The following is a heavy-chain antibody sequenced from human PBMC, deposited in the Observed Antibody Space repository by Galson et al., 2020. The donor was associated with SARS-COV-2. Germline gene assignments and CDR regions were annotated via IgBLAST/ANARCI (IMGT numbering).Heavy chain of an antibody. Sequence: ASVKVSCKVSGYTLTELSMHWVRQAPGKGLEWMGGFDPEDGETIYAQKFQGRVTMTEDTSTDTAYMELSSLRSEDTAVYYCATGYYDSSGYVPFDYWGQGTLVTVSS. CDR2: FDPEDGET. J-gene: IGHJ4*02. CDR3: ATGYYDSSGYVPFDY. D-gene: IGHD3-22*01. CDR1: GYTLTELS. V-gene: IGHV1-24*01.